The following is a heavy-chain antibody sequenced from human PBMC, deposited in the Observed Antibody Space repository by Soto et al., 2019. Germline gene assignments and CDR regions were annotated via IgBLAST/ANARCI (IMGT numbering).Heavy chain of an antibody. D-gene: IGHD4-17*01. CDR1: GFTFSSYG. V-gene: IGHV3-30*18. J-gene: IGHJ3*02. CDR2: ISYDGSNK. CDR3: AKDYAAFDI. Sequence: GGSLRLSCAASGFTFSSYGMHWVRQAPGKGLEWVAVISYDGSNKYYADSVKGRFTISRDNSKNTLYLQMNNLRAEDTAVYYCAKDYAAFDIWGQGTMVTVSS.